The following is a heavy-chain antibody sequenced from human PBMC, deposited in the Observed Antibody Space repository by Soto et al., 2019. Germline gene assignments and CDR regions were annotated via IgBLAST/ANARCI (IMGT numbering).Heavy chain of an antibody. V-gene: IGHV3-23*01. D-gene: IGHD6-13*01. J-gene: IGHJ4*02. Sequence: EVQLLESGGGLVQPGGSLRLSCAASGFTFSSYAMSWVRQAPGKGLEWVSAISGSGGSTYYADSVKGRFTISRDNSKNTLYLQMNSLRAEDTAVYYCAKNRPSSHKNSSSWNSDYWGQGTLVTVSS. CDR3: AKNRPSSHKNSSSWNSDY. CDR2: ISGSGGST. CDR1: GFTFSSYA.